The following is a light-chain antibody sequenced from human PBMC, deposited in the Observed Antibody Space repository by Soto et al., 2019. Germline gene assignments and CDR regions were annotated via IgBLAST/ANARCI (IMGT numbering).Light chain of an antibody. CDR1: QSVAGAY. CDR3: QQYGSSPYT. CDR2: EAS. J-gene: IGKJ2*01. Sequence: DIVMTQSPGTLSLSPGDRATLSCRASQSVAGAYVAWYQQRPGQAPRLLISEASSRATGIPDRFSGSGSGTDFTLTIDRLEPEDFAVYYCQQYGSSPYTFGLGTKLEIK. V-gene: IGKV3-20*01.